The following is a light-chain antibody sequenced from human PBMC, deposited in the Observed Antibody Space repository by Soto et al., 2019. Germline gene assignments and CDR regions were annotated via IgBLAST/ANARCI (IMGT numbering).Light chain of an antibody. CDR3: QQRSNWPPYT. CDR1: QSVSSY. CDR2: DAS. V-gene: IGKV3-11*01. Sequence: EIVLTQSPATLSLSPGERATLSCRASQSVSSYLAWYQQKPGQAPRLLIYDASNRATGIPARFSGSGSGPDFPLTIGSLEPEDFAVYCCQQRSNWPPYTFGQGTKLEIK. J-gene: IGKJ2*01.